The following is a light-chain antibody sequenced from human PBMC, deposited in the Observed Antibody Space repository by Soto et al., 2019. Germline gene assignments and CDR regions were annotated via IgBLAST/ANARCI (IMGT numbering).Light chain of an antibody. J-gene: IGKJ3*01. Sequence: EIVMTQSPATLSLSPGERATLSCRASQSVSSNLVWYLQKPGQAPRLLIYDTSTRATNVPARFSGSGSETEFTLTISGLQSEDFAVCYCQHYGRSPGLFTFGPGTKVDIK. CDR1: QSVSSN. CDR2: DTS. CDR3: QHYGRSPGLFT. V-gene: IGKV3-15*01.